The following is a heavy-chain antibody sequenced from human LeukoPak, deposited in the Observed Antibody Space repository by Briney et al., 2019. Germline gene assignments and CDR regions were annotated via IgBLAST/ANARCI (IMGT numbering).Heavy chain of an antibody. CDR2: ISSSSSYI. V-gene: IGHV3-21*04. CDR3: ARDDYGDYKYFQH. J-gene: IGHJ1*01. Sequence: GGSLRLSCAASGFTFSSYSMNWVRQAPGKGLEWVSSISSSSSYIYYADSVKGRFTISRDNSKNTLYLQMNSLRAEDTAVYYCARDDYGDYKYFQHWGQGTLVTVSS. D-gene: IGHD4-17*01. CDR1: GFTFSSYS.